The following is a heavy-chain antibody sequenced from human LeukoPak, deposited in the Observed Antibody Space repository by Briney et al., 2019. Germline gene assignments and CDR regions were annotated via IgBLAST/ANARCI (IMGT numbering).Heavy chain of an antibody. J-gene: IGHJ3*02. CDR1: GGSFSGYY. D-gene: IGHD6-13*01. Sequence: KASETLSLPCAVYGGSFSGYYWSWIRQPPGKGLEWIGEIVHSGNTKYNPSLKSRVTISVDTSKNQFSLNLTSVTAAETAVYYCARFGSSTWYKGAFDIWGQGTMVTVAS. CDR3: ARFGSSTWYKGAFDI. CDR2: IVHSGNT. V-gene: IGHV4-34*12.